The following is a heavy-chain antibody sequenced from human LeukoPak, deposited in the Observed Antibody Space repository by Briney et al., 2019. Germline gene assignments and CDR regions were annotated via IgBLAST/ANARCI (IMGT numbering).Heavy chain of an antibody. J-gene: IGHJ6*02. CDR3: ARSCTGYDFWSGYYTAPLYYYYGMDV. D-gene: IGHD3-3*01. CDR2: IYYSGST. CDR1: GGSISSSSYY. V-gene: IGHV4-39*01. Sequence: SETLSLTCTVSGGSISSSSYYWGWIRQPPGKGLEWIGSIYYSGSTYYNPSLKSRVTISVDTSKNQFSLKLSSVTAADTAVYYCARSCTGYDFWSGYYTAPLYYYYGMDVWGQGTTVTVS.